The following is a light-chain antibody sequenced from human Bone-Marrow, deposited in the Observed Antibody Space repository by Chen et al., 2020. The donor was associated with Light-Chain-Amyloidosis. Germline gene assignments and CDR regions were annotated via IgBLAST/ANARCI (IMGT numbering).Light chain of an antibody. J-gene: IGLJ2*01. CDR1: DLPTKY. Sequence: SYELTQPPSVSVSPGQTARITCSGDDLPTKYAYWYQQKPGQAPVLVIHRDTERPSGISERFSGSSSGPTATLTISGVQAEDEADDHCQSADSSGTYEVIFGGGNKLTVL. CDR2: RDT. V-gene: IGLV3-25*03. CDR3: QSADSSGTYEVI.